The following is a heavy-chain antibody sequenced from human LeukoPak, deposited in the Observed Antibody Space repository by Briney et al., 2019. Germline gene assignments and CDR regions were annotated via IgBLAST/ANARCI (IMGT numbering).Heavy chain of an antibody. CDR2: ISDSGGST. CDR1: GFTFSSYA. D-gene: IGHD6-19*01. Sequence: GGSLRLSCAASGFTFSSYAMSWVRQAPGKGLEWVSSISDSGGSTYYADSVKGRFTISRDNSKNTLYLQMNSLRADDTAVYYCAKRRWLGGIGVADPFDCWGQGTLVTVSS. CDR3: AKRRWLGGIGVADPFDC. V-gene: IGHV3-23*01. J-gene: IGHJ4*02.